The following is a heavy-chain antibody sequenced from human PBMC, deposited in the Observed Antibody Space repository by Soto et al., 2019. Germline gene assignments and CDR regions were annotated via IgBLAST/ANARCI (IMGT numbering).Heavy chain of an antibody. J-gene: IGHJ6*02. CDR3: ARAGTYWNVGWLGPDYYGMDV. Sequence: QVQLVESGGGVVQPGRSLRLSCAASGFTFSSYGMHWVRQAPGKGLEWVAVISYDGSNKYYADSVKGRFTISRDNSKNTLYLQMNSLRAEDTAVYYCARAGTYWNVGWLGPDYYGMDVWGQGTTVTVSS. CDR2: ISYDGSNK. D-gene: IGHD1-1*01. CDR1: GFTFSSYG. V-gene: IGHV3-30*03.